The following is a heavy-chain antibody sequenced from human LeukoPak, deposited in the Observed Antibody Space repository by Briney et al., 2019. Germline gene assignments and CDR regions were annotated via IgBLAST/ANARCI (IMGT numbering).Heavy chain of an antibody. Sequence: SETLSLTCAVSGGSISSGGYSWSRIRQPPGKGLEWIGYIYHSGSTYYNPSLKSRVTISVDRSKNQFSLKLSSVTAADTAVYYCARGGIVGAYYFDYWGQGTLVTVSS. D-gene: IGHD1-26*01. CDR3: ARGGIVGAYYFDY. CDR1: GGSISSGGYS. J-gene: IGHJ4*02. CDR2: IYHSGST. V-gene: IGHV4-30-2*01.